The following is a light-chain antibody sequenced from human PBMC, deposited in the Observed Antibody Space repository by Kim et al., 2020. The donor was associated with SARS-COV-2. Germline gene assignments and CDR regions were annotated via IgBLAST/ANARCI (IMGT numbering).Light chain of an antibody. J-gene: IGLJ1*01. Sequence: KVTISCSGSSSNIGNNYVSWYQQLPGTAPKLLIYDNNKRPSGIPDRFSGSKSGTSATLGITGLQTGDEADYYRGTWDSSLSAGGVFGTGTKVTVL. CDR2: DNN. CDR1: SSNIGNNY. V-gene: IGLV1-51*01. CDR3: GTWDSSLSAGGV.